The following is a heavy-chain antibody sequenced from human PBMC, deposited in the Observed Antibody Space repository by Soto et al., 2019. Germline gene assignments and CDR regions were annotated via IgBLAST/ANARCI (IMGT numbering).Heavy chain of an antibody. D-gene: IGHD5-12*01. CDR3: ASEGYGGGYYYYYGMDV. V-gene: IGHV4-59*01. CDR1: GGSISSYY. Sequence: SETLSLTCTVSGGSISSYYWSWIRQPPGKGLEWIGYIYYSGSTNYNPSLKSRVTIAVDTSKNQFSLQLSSVTAADTAVYYCASEGYGGGYYYYYGMDVWGQDTTVTVSS. CDR2: IYYSGST. J-gene: IGHJ6*02.